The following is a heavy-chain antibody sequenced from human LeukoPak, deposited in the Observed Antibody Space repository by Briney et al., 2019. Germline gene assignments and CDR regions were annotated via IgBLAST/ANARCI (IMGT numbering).Heavy chain of an antibody. CDR2: ISWNSGSI. CDR3: AASGGSYYNY. J-gene: IGHJ4*02. CDR1: GFPFDDYA. D-gene: IGHD1-26*01. Sequence: GGSLRLSCAASGFPFDDYAMHWVRQAPGKGLEWVSGISWNSGSIGYADSVKGRFTISRDNAKNSLYLQMNSLRAEDTALYYCAASGGSYYNYWGQGTLVTVSS. V-gene: IGHV3-9*01.